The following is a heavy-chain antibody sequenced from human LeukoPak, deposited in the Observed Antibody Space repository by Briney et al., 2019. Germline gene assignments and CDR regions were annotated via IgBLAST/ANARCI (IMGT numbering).Heavy chain of an antibody. Sequence: SETLSLTCTVSGDSISSSDYYWGWIRQPPGKGLDWIGNIYYSGSTYYNPSLKSRLTISVDSSKNQFSLKLSSVTAADTAVYYCARRDFSDSSAYYGFWGQGIRVTVSS. V-gene: IGHV4-39*01. CDR1: GDSISSSDYY. CDR2: IYYSGST. D-gene: IGHD3-22*01. CDR3: ARRDFSDSSAYYGF. J-gene: IGHJ4*02.